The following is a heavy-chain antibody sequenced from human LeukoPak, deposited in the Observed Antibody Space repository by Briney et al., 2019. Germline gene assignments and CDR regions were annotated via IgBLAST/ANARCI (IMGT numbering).Heavy chain of an antibody. V-gene: IGHV1-2*02. CDR1: RYSFTDYY. Sequence: ASVKVSCKASRYSFTDYYIHWVRQAPGQGLEWMAWINPNSGATNSAQKFQGRVTMTRDTSISTAYMEVNRLTSDDTAVYYCASVSALTGYSFYFDYWGQGTLVTVSS. J-gene: IGHJ4*02. CDR2: INPNSGAT. D-gene: IGHD3-9*01. CDR3: ASVSALTGYSFYFDY.